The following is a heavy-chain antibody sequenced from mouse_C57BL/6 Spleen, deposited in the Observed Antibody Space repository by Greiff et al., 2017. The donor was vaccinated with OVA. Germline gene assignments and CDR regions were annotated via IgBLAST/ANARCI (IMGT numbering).Heavy chain of an antibody. Sequence: EVQLQQSGAELVRPGASVKLSCTASGFNIKDDYMHWVKQRPEQGLEWIGWIDPENGDTEYASKFQGKATITADTSSNTAYLQLSSLTSEDTAVYYCTTSSSKVVAGDYWGQGTTLTVSS. CDR2: IDPENGDT. V-gene: IGHV14-4*01. CDR1: GFNIKDDY. D-gene: IGHD1-1*01. CDR3: TTSSSKVVAGDY. J-gene: IGHJ2*01.